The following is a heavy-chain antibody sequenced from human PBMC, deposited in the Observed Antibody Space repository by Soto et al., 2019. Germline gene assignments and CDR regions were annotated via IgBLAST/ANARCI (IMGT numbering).Heavy chain of an antibody. CDR1: GFTFDDYA. Sequence: LRLSCAASGFTFDDYAMHWVRLAPGKGLEWVSGISWNSGSIGYADSVKGRFTISRDNAKNSLYLQMNSLRAEDTALYYCAKDTTAPSDYYYGMDVWGQGTTVTVSS. V-gene: IGHV3-9*01. CDR2: ISWNSGSI. CDR3: AKDTTAPSDYYYGMDV. J-gene: IGHJ6*02.